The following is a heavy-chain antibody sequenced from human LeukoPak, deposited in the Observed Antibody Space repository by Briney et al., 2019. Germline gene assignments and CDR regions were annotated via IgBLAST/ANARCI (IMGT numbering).Heavy chain of an antibody. CDR2: ISDSGGKT. CDR1: GFTFSSYA. CDR3: AKMKGHPLPKYYMDV. V-gene: IGHV3-23*01. J-gene: IGHJ6*01. Sequence: GGSLRLSCAASGFTFSSYAMSWVRQAPGKGLEWVSGISDSGGKTDSADSVKGRFTISRDNSKNTLYLEMNSLRAEDTAIYYCAKMKGHPLPKYYMDVWGQGTRSPSRQ. D-gene: IGHD1-26*01.